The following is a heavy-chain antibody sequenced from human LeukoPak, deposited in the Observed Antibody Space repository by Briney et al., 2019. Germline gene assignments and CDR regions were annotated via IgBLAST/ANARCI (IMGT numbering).Heavy chain of an antibody. CDR2: IIPILGIA. CDR1: GGTFSSYA. V-gene: IGHV1-69*04. D-gene: IGHD4-17*01. Sequence: SVKVSCKASGGTFSSYAISWVRQAPGQGLEWMGRIIPILGIANYAQKFQGRVTITADKSTSTAYMELSSLRSEDTAVYYCARDDYGDYVRGPFDYWGQGTLVTVSS. CDR3: ARDDYGDYVRGPFDY. J-gene: IGHJ4*02.